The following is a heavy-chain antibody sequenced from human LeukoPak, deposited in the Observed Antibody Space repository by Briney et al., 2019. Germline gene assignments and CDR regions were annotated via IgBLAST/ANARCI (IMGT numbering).Heavy chain of an antibody. CDR3: ASCRDYKSYNWFDP. J-gene: IGHJ5*02. Sequence: ESGPTLVKPSETLSLTCTVSGGSISNYYWSWIRQPAGKGLEWIGRIYTSGSTNYNPSLKSRVTISVDTSKNQFSLKLSSVTAADTAVYYCASCRDYKSYNWFDPWGQGTLVTVSS. CDR2: IYTSGST. V-gene: IGHV4-4*07. D-gene: IGHD4-11*01. CDR1: GGSISNYY.